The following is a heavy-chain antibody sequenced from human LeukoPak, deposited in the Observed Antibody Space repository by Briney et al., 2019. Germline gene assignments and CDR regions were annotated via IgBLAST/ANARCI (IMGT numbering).Heavy chain of an antibody. J-gene: IGHJ4*02. CDR2: ISDSGDGT. Sequence: GGSLRLSCAASGFTFSSYAMTWVRQAPGKGLEWVSGISDSGDGTYYADSVKGRFTISRDDSKNTLYLQMNSLRDEDTALYYCANGLPPDNGGQGPRVPVSS. V-gene: IGHV3-23*01. CDR1: GFTFSSYA. D-gene: IGHD4-17*01. CDR3: ANGLPPDN.